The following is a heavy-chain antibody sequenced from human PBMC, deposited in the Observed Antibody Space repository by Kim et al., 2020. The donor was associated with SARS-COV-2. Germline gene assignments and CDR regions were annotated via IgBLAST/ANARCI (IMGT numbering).Heavy chain of an antibody. Sequence: SETLSLTCTVSGGSISSYYWSWIRQPPGKGLEWIGYIYYSGSTNYNPSLKSRVTISVDTSKNQFSLKLSSVTAADTAVYYCARDPGYSSSWPWMSPYYYGMDVWGQGTTVTVSS. CDR3: ARDPGYSSSWPWMSPYYYGMDV. J-gene: IGHJ6*02. D-gene: IGHD6-13*01. V-gene: IGHV4-59*01. CDR2: IYYSGST. CDR1: GGSISSYY.